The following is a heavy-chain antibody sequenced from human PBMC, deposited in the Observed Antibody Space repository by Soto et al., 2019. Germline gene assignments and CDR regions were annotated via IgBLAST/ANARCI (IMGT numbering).Heavy chain of an antibody. CDR1: GYSISSDYY. CDR3: AREANDSSGYYLY. CDR2: IYHSGST. V-gene: IGHV4-38-2*01. J-gene: IGHJ4*02. D-gene: IGHD3-22*01. Sequence: SETLSLTCAVSGYSISSDYYWGWIRQPPGKGLEWIGSIYHSGSTYYNPSLKSRVTISVDTSKNQFSLKLSSVTAADTAVYYCAREANDSSGYYLYWGQGTLVTVS.